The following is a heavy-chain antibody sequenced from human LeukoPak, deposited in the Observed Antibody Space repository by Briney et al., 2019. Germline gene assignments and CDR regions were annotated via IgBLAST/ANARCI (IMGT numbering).Heavy chain of an antibody. CDR2: INPNSGGT. D-gene: IGHD3-16*02. J-gene: IGHJ6*03. CDR3: ARGGIGELSRYYYYYMDV. Sequence: ASVKVSCTASGYTFTGYYMHWVRQAPGQGLEWMGWINPNSGGTNYAQKFQGRVTMTRDTSISTAYMELSRLRSDDTAVYYCARGGIGELSRYYYYYMDVWGKGTTVTVSS. V-gene: IGHV1-2*02. CDR1: GYTFTGYY.